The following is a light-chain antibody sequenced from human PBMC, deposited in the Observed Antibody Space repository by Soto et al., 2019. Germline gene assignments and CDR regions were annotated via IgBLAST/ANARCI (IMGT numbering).Light chain of an antibody. CDR3: QTWGTGIVV. CDR1: SGGSSYA. J-gene: IGLJ2*01. CDR2: LNSDGSH. Sequence: QRVLTQSPSASASLGASVKLTCTLSSGGSSYAIAWHQQQPEKGPRYLMKLNSDGSHSKGDGIPDRFSGSSSGAERYLTISSLQSEDEADYYCQTWGTGIVVFGGGTKLTVL. V-gene: IGLV4-69*01.